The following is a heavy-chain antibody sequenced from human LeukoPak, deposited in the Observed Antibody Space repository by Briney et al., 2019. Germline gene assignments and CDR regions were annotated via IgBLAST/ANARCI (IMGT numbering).Heavy chain of an antibody. CDR2: IRYDGSNK. Sequence: PGGSLRLSCAASGFTFSSYGMHWVRQAPGKGLEWVAFIRYDGSNKYYADSVKGRFTISRDNSKNTLYLQMNSLRAEDTAVYYCAKVQAISGVVILDYWGQGTLVTVSS. D-gene: IGHD3-3*01. CDR1: GFTFSSYG. CDR3: AKVQAISGVVILDY. V-gene: IGHV3-30*02. J-gene: IGHJ4*02.